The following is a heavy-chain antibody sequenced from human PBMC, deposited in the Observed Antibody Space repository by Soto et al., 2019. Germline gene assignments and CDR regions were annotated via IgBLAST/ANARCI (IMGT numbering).Heavy chain of an antibody. CDR3: ARDADILTGYYSLDY. Sequence: GGSLRLSCAASGFTFSSYWMSWVRQAPGKGLEWVSNIKEDGSDKYYVDSVKGRFTISRDNAKNSLYLQMNSLRAEDTAVYYCARDADILTGYYSLDYWGQGTLVTVSS. D-gene: IGHD3-9*01. CDR1: GFTFSSYW. J-gene: IGHJ4*02. V-gene: IGHV3-7*01. CDR2: IKEDGSDK.